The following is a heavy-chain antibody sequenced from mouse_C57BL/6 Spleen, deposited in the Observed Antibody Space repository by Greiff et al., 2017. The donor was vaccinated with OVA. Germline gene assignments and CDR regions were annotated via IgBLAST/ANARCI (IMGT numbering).Heavy chain of an antibody. J-gene: IGHJ4*01. CDR1: GYAFSSYW. CDR2: IYPGDGDT. CDR3: ARSTTVVDYYAMDY. V-gene: IGHV1-80*01. D-gene: IGHD1-1*01. Sequence: QVQLQQSGAELVKPGASVKISCKASGYAFSSYWMNWVKQRPGKGLEWIGQIYPGDGDTNYNGKFKGKATLTADKSSSTAYMQLSSLTSEDSAVYFCARSTTVVDYYAMDYWGQGTSVTVSS.